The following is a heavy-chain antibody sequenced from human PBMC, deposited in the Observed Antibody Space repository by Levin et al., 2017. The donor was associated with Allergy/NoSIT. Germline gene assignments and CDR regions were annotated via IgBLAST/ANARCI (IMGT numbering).Heavy chain of an antibody. CDR2: ISFDASQE. J-gene: IGHJ3*01. Sequence: AGGSLRLSCAASGFTFNKFGMHWVRQGPGKGLEWVAVISFDASQEYYADSVKGRFTISRDNSKNTLYLQMHSLRPEHTAVSFCAKIGDCSSGVCFWETLHDAFDVWGQGTMVSVSS. D-gene: IGHD2-21*02. CDR3: AKIGDCSSGVCFWETLHDAFDV. CDR1: GFTFNKFG. V-gene: IGHV3-30*18.